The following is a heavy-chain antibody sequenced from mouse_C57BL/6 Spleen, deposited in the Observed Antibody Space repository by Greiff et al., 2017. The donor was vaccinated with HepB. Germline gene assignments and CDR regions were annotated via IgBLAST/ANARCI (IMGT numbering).Heavy chain of an antibody. CDR2: INPSTGGT. CDR3: ARSRMGSPWFAY. V-gene: IGHV1-42*01. CDR1: GYSFTGYY. J-gene: IGHJ3*01. Sequence: EVKLQESGPELVKPGASVKISCKASGYSFTGYYMNWVKQSPEKSLEWIGEINPSTGGTTYNQKFKAKATLTVDKSSSPAYMQLKSLTSEDSAVYYCARSRMGSPWFAYWGQGTLVTVSA.